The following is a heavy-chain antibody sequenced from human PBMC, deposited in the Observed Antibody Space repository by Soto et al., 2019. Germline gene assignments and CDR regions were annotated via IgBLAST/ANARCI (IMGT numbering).Heavy chain of an antibody. V-gene: IGHV3-21*01. CDR3: ARVGAFAYYYYYMDV. CDR2: ISSSSSYI. Sequence: EVQLVESGGGLVKPGGSLRLSCAASGFTFSSYSMNWVRQAPGKGMEWVSSISSSSSYIYYADSVKGRFTISRDNAKNSLYLQMNSLRAEDTAVYYCARVGAFAYYYYYMDVWGKGTTVTVSS. D-gene: IGHD3-16*01. J-gene: IGHJ6*03. CDR1: GFTFSSYS.